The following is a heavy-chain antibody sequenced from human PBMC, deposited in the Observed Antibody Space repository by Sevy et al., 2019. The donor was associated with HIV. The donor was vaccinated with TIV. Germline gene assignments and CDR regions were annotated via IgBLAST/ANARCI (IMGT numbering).Heavy chain of an antibody. CDR2: IYYSGST. J-gene: IGHJ5*02. CDR1: GGSVSSGSYY. V-gene: IGHV4-61*01. Sequence: SETLSLTCTVSGGSVSSGSYYWSWIRQPPGKGLEWIGYIYYSGSTNYNPSLKSRVTISVDTSKNQFSLKLSSVTAADTAVYYCARGGLGVTTLSWFDPWGQGTLVTVSS. CDR3: ARGGLGVTTLSWFDP. D-gene: IGHD4-4*01.